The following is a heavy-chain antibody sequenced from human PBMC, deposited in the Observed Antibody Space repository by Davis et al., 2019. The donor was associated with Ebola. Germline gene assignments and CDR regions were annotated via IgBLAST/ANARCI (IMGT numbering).Heavy chain of an antibody. D-gene: IGHD2-2*01. CDR2: IYYRGNT. CDR3: VRQYQLQWGWFDP. CDR1: GGAISSGGHY. Sequence: MPSETLSLTCTVSGGAISSGGHYGSWIRQHPGKGLEWIGNIYYRGNTNYNPSLKSRVTISIDTSKNEFSLHLTSVTAADTAVYYCVRQYQLQWGWFDPWGQGTLVTVSS. V-gene: IGHV4-31*03. J-gene: IGHJ5*02.